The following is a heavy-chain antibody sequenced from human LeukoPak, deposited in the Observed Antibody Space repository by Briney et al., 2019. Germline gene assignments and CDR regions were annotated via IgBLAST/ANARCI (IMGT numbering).Heavy chain of an antibody. Sequence: ASVKVSCKASGYTFTSYYMHWVRQAPGQGLEWMGIINPSGGSTSYAQKFQGRVTMTRDMSTSTVYMELSSLRSEDTAVYYCARELGSGYSYGYGDYYYYMDVWGKGTTVTVSS. V-gene: IGHV1-46*01. CDR2: INPSGGST. CDR1: GYTFTSYY. D-gene: IGHD5-18*01. CDR3: ARELGSGYSYGYGDYYYYMDV. J-gene: IGHJ6*03.